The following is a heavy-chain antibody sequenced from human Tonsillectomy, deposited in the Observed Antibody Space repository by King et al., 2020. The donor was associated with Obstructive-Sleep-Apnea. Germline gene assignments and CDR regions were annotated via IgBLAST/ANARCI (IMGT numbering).Heavy chain of an antibody. J-gene: IGHJ4*02. CDR2: ISSSSSYI. Sequence: VQLVESGGGLVKPGGSLRLSCAASGFTFSSYNMNWVRQAPGKGLEWVSSISSSSSYIYYADSMKGRFTISRDNAKNSLYLQMNSLRAEDTAVYYCARGTYPVIYYFDYWGQGTLVTVSS. CDR1: GFTFSSYN. D-gene: IGHD2-21*01. CDR3: ARGTYPVIYYFDY. V-gene: IGHV3-21*01.